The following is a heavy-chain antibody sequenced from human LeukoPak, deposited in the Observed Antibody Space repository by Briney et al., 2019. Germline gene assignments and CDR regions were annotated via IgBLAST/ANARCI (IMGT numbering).Heavy chain of an antibody. CDR3: TRLSAMVRGPEDIFYFEY. D-gene: IGHD3-10*01. J-gene: IGHJ4*02. CDR2: IRPDGSEK. V-gene: IGHV3-7*01. CDR1: GFSFSTYW. Sequence: GGSLRLSCETSGFSFSTYWMSWVRQAPGKGLEWVANIRPDGSEKYYVDSVKGRFTISRDIAKQSVFLQMTSLRVEDTAVYYCTRLSAMVRGPEDIFYFEYWGLGTLVTVSS.